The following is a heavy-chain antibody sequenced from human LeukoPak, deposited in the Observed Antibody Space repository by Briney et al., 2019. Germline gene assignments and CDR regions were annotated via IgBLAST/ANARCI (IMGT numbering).Heavy chain of an antibody. D-gene: IGHD1-26*01. CDR1: GFTVSSNY. CDR3: TTDQYTGIVGATNRDY. CDR2: IYSGGST. Sequence: GGSLRLSCAASGFTVSSNYMSWVRQAPGKGLEWVSVIYSGGSTYYADSVKGRFTISRDNSKNTLYLQMNSLKTEDTAVYYCTTDQYTGIVGATNRDYWGQGTLVTVSS. V-gene: IGHV3-53*01. J-gene: IGHJ4*02.